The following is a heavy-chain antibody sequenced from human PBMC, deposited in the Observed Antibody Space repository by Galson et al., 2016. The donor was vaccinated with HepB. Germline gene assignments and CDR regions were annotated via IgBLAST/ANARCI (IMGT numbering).Heavy chain of an antibody. Sequence: SETLSLTCIVSGVTLSGYFWGWIRQPPGKGLELITYFYYSGEINSGPSLSSYNPSLKSRVTISLEPPQNQISLNLKSVTAADTAMYFCARDPAFLQFGAFDTWGRGTMVALS. CDR3: ARDPAFLQFGAFDT. CDR1: GVTLSGYF. J-gene: IGHJ3*02. D-gene: IGHD5-24*01. CDR2: FYYSGEINSGPSLS. V-gene: IGHV4-59*01.